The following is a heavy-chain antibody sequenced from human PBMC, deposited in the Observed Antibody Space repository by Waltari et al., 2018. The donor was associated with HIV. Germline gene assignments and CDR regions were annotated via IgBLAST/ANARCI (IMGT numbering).Heavy chain of an antibody. CDR1: GGSISSSSYY. V-gene: IGHV4-39*01. D-gene: IGHD3-3*01. J-gene: IGHJ6*02. Sequence: QLQLQESGPGLVKPSETLSLTCTVSGGSISSSSYYWGWIRQPPGKGLEWIVSIYYSGSTYYNPSLKSRVTISVDTSKNQFSLKLSSVTAADTAVYYCARHKHRFWAAPYYGMDVWGQGTTVTVSS. CDR3: ARHKHRFWAAPYYGMDV. CDR2: IYYSGST.